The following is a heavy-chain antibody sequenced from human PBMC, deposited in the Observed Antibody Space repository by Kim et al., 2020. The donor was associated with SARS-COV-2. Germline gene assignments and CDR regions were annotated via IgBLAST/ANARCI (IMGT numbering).Heavy chain of an antibody. J-gene: IGHJ4*02. CDR1: GGSISSSSYY. Sequence: SETLSLTCTVSGGSISSSSYYWGWIRQPPGKGLEWIGSIYYSGSTYYNPSLKSRVTISVDTSKNQFSLKLSSVTAADTAVYYCARWYSSSWYVVRPTRYYFDYWGQGTLVTVSS. CDR3: ARWYSSSWYVVRPTRYYFDY. V-gene: IGHV4-39*01. D-gene: IGHD6-13*01. CDR2: IYYSGST.